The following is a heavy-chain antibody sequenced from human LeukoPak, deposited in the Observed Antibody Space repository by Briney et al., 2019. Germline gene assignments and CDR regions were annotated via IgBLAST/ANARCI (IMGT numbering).Heavy chain of an antibody. CDR3: ASSPFYYYDSSGFFDY. CDR1: GYSISAISN. Sequence: SETLSLTCTVSGYSISAISNWGWIRQPPGKGLEWIGYIYYSGSTNYNPSLKSRVTISVDTSKNQFSLKLSSVTAADTAVYYCASSPFYYYDSSGFFDYWGQGTLVTVSS. J-gene: IGHJ4*02. V-gene: IGHV4-59*01. CDR2: IYYSGST. D-gene: IGHD3-22*01.